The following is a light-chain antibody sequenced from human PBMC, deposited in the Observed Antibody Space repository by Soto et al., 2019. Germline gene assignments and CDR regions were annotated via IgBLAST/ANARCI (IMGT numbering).Light chain of an antibody. V-gene: IGLV1-36*01. CDR2: YDD. Sequence: QSVLTQPPSVSEAPRQRVTISCSGSSSNIGNSAVNWYQQLPGKAPKLLIYYDDLLPSGVSDRFSGSKSGTSASLAISGLQSEDEADYYCAAWDDSLNGGVFGGGTKVTVL. CDR1: SSNIGNSA. J-gene: IGLJ3*02. CDR3: AAWDDSLNGGV.